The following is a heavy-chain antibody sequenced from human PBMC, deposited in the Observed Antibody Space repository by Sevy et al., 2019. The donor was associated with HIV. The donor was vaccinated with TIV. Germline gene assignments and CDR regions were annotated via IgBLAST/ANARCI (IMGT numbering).Heavy chain of an antibody. Sequence: GGSLRLSCAASXFXFSSYAMXWVRXAPGXGLEXVXTIRXXGGSTYYANSVKGRFTISRDNSKNTLYLQMNSLRAEDXXVYYCHGDYDSSQLAXYXYXGXDXWGQGTTVTVSS. CDR2: IRXXGGST. J-gene: IGHJ6*02. CDR3: HGDYDSSQLAXYXYXGXDX. CDR1: XFXFSSYA. V-gene: IGHV3-23*01. D-gene: IGHD3-22*01.